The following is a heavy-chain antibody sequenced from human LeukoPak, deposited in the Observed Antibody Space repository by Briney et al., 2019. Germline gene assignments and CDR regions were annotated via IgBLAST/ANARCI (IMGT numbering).Heavy chain of an antibody. CDR3: ARAGYYDVFAY. D-gene: IGHD3-10*02. Sequence: GESLKISCKGSGYSFTNYWIAWVRQMPGKGLEWMGFIYPGDSDTRYSPSFQGQVTISADKSISTAYLQWSSLKTSDTATYYCARAGYYDVFAYWGQGALVTVSS. V-gene: IGHV5-51*01. CDR1: GYSFTNYW. J-gene: IGHJ4*02. CDR2: IYPGDSDT.